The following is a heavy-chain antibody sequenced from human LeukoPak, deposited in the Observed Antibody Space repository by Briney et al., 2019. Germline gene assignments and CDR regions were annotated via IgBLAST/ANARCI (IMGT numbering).Heavy chain of an antibody. CDR1: GFTFSGYS. D-gene: IGHD3-16*01. V-gene: IGHV3-48*01. CDR3: ARYRRDYVSDV. Sequence: GGALRLSHAASGFTFSGYSLNWVRQAPAKGLEWVSYISSSSSTIYYADSVKGRFTISRDNAKNSLYLQMNSLKAEDTAVYYCARYRRDYVSDVWGQGTTVTVSS. J-gene: IGHJ6*02. CDR2: ISSSSSTI.